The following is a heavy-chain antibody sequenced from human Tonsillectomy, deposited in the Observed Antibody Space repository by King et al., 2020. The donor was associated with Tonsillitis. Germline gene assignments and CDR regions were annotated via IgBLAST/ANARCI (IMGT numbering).Heavy chain of an antibody. D-gene: IGHD6-6*01. J-gene: IGHJ6*04. V-gene: IGHV1-69*06. CDR2: IIPIFGTA. Sequence: VQLVESGAEVKKPGSSVKVSCTASGGTFSRYGISWVRQAPGQGLEWMGGIIPIFGTANYAQKFQDRVTITADKSTSTAYMELSSLRSEDTAVYYCARDYDYSSSSFRLDVWGKGTTVTVSS. CDR3: ARDYDYSSSSFRLDV. CDR1: GGTFSRYG.